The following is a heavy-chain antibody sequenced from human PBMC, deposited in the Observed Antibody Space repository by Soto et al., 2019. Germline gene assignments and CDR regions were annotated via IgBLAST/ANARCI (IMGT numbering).Heavy chain of an antibody. J-gene: IGHJ4*02. D-gene: IGHD3-16*01. CDR3: ARDRGGYSFFDC. Sequence: GGSLRLSCAGYGFKFSNYAIHWVRQAPGKGLEWVAVVSYDGRNKYYADSVKGRFSISGDNSKNMLFLEMNGLRAEDTAVYYCARDRGGYSFFDCWGQGALVTVSS. CDR2: VSYDGRNK. V-gene: IGHV3-30*04. CDR1: GFKFSNYA.